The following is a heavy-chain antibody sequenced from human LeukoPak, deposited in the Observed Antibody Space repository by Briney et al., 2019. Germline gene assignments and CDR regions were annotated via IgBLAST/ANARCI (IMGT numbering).Heavy chain of an antibody. CDR1: GFTFDDYA. Sequence: PGGSLRLSCAASGFTFDDYAMHWVRQAPGKGLEWVSGISWNSGSIGYADSVKGRFTISRDNAKNSLYLQMNSLRAEDMALYYCATASIVDAFDIWGQGTMVTVSS. CDR3: ATASIVDAFDI. V-gene: IGHV3-9*03. D-gene: IGHD1-26*01. CDR2: ISWNSGSI. J-gene: IGHJ3*02.